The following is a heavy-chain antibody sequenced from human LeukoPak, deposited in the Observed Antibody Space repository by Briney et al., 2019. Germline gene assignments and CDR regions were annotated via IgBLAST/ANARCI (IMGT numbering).Heavy chain of an antibody. V-gene: IGHV3-30-3*01. J-gene: IGHJ4*02. Sequence: GRSLRLSCAASGFTFSSYAMHWVRQAPGKGLEWVAVISYDGSNKYYADSVKGRFTISRDYSKNTLYLQMNSLRAEDTAVYYCARTRFDYWGQGTLVTVSS. CDR1: GFTFSSYA. CDR3: ARTRFDY. CDR2: ISYDGSNK.